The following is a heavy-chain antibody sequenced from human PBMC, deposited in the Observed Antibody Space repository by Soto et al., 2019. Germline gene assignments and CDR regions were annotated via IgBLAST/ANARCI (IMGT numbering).Heavy chain of an antibody. V-gene: IGHV3-7*01. CDR2: IKQDGSEK. CDR3: ARDSYCGGDCSSTSDAFDI. CDR1: GFTFSSYW. Sequence: ETLRLSCAASGFTFSSYWMSWVRQAPGKGLEWVANIKQDGSEKYYVDSVKGRFTISRDNAKNSLYLQMNSLRAEDTAVYYCARDSYCGGDCSSTSDAFDIWGQGTMVTVSS. J-gene: IGHJ3*02. D-gene: IGHD2-21*02.